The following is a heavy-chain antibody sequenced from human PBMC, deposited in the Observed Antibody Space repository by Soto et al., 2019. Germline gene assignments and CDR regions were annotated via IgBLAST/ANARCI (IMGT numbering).Heavy chain of an antibody. CDR3: AGQPTAGSYYDLGSYYYYYAMDV. J-gene: IGHJ6*02. D-gene: IGHD3-10*01. Sequence: SETLSLTCAVYGGSSSGYYWTWIRQPPGTGLEWIGEINHSGSTNYNPSLKSRVTISVDTSKNQFSLKLTSVTAADTAVYYCAGQPTAGSYYDLGSYYYYYAMDVWGQGTTVTVSS. CDR2: INHSGST. V-gene: IGHV4-34*01. CDR1: GGSSSGYY.